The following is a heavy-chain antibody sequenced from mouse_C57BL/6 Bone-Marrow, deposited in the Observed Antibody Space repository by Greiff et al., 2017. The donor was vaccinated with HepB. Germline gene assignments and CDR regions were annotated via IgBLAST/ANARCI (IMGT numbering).Heavy chain of an antibody. V-gene: IGHV3-3*01. CDR1: GFSINSDCY. Sequence: EVQVVESGPSLVRPSQTLSLTCTVTGFSINSDCYWIWIRQFPGNNLEYIGYTFYSGITYYNPTLASRTYITRDTSKNQFSRKLSAVTTEDTATYYCARALYYSYAMDYWGQGTSVTVSS. CDR2: TFYSGIT. CDR3: ARALYYSYAMDY. J-gene: IGHJ4*01. D-gene: IGHD2-12*01.